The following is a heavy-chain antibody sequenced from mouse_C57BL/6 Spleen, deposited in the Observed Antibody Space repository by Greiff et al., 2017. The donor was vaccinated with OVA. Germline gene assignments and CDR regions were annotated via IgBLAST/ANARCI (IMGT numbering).Heavy chain of an antibody. CDR2: ISNGGGST. V-gene: IGHV5-12*01. D-gene: IGHD2-4*01. J-gene: IGHJ3*01. CDR3: ARGSTMKTWFAY. Sequence: EVKVIESGGGLVQPGGSLKLSCAASGFTFSDYYMYWVRQTPEKRLEWVAYISNGGGSTYYPDTVKGRFTISRDNAKNTLYLQMSRLKSEDTAMYYCARGSTMKTWFAYWGQGTLVTVSA. CDR1: GFTFSDYY.